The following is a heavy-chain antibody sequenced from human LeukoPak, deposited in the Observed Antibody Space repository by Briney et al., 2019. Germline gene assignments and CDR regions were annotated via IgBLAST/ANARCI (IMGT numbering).Heavy chain of an antibody. D-gene: IGHD5-12*01. CDR1: GFTFSSYA. J-gene: IGHJ6*04. CDR3: ARDRNSGYDYYYYGMDV. CDR2: TSYDGSNK. Sequence: GGSLRLSCAASGFTFSSYAMHWVRQAPGKGLEWVAVTSYDGSNKYYADSVKGRFTISRDNSKNTLYLQMNSLRAEDTAVYYCARDRNSGYDYYYYGMDVWGKGTTVTVSS. V-gene: IGHV3-30*04.